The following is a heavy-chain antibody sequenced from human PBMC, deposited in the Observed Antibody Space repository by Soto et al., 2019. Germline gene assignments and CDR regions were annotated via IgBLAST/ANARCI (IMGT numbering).Heavy chain of an antibody. V-gene: IGHV3-21*01. CDR3: ARETEYSNGWTNLFDP. CDR2: ITSSDYI. J-gene: IGHJ5*02. CDR1: GVTFMTYT. D-gene: IGHD6-6*01. Sequence: PGGSLRLCCAASGVTFMTYTMNWVRKAPGKGLEWVSSITSSDYISYADSVKGRLTISRDNAKNSLFLQMNSLRADDTAVYYCARETEYSNGWTNLFDPWGQGTLVTVSS.